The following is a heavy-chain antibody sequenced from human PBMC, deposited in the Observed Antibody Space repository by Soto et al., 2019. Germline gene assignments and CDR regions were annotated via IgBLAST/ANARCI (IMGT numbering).Heavy chain of an antibody. CDR3: AKRPYGDYYGMDV. CDR1: GFTFSSYA. D-gene: IGHD4-17*01. CDR2: IRGSGGST. Sequence: PGGSLRLSCAASGFTFSSYAMSWVRQAPGKGLEWVSAIRGSGGSTYYADSVKGRFTISRDNSKNTLYLQMNSLRAEDTAVYYCAKRPYGDYYGMDVWGQCTTVTVSS. V-gene: IGHV3-23*01. J-gene: IGHJ6*02.